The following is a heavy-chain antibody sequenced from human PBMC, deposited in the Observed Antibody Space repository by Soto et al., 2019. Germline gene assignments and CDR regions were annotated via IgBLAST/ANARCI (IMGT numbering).Heavy chain of an antibody. D-gene: IGHD6-19*01. CDR2: IIGSGGST. CDR3: AKSGFIALAGDYIDY. J-gene: IGHJ4*02. CDR1: GFTFSIYA. Sequence: EVQLLASGGGLVQPGGSMRLSCAASGFTFSIYAMSWVRQAPGKGLDWVSAIIGSGGSTYSAASVKGRFTISRDNSKNTLYLQMNSLRAEDTAVYYCAKSGFIALAGDYIDYWGQGTLVTVSS. V-gene: IGHV3-23*01.